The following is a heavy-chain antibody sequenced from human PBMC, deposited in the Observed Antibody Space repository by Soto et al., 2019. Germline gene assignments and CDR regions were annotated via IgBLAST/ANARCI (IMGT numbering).Heavy chain of an antibody. CDR1: VFSLSNARMG. CDR3: ARRGMVRAVNSPFDY. CDR2: IFSNDEK. V-gene: IGHV2-26*01. D-gene: IGHD3-10*01. J-gene: IGHJ4*02. Sequence: QVTLKESGPVLVKPTETLTLTCTVSVFSLSNARMGVSWIRQPPGKALEGLGHIFSNDEKAYNTSLKSRLNITKHTSKSQVDHTMTHKDPVHTATYYCARRGMVRAVNSPFDYWGQGTLVTVSS.